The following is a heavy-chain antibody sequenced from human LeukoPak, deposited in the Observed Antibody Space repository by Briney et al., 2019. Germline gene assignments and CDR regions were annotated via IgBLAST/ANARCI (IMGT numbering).Heavy chain of an antibody. CDR1: GFTFSSFG. Sequence: GGSLRLSCAASGFTFSSFGMHWVRQAPGKGLEWVANIKQDGSEKYYVDSVKGRFTISRDNAKNSLYLQMNSLRAEDTAVYYCARGILRYLDWLPSYFDYWGQGTLVTVSS. J-gene: IGHJ4*02. V-gene: IGHV3-7*01. CDR2: IKQDGSEK. CDR3: ARGILRYLDWLPSYFDY. D-gene: IGHD3-9*01.